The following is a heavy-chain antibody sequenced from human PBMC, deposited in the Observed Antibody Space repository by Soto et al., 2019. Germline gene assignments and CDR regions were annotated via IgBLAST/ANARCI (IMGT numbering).Heavy chain of an antibody. CDR2: ISAYNGNT. D-gene: IGHD1-26*01. V-gene: IGHV1-18*01. J-gene: IGHJ4*02. Sequence: ASVMVSCKASGYTFTSYGISWVRQAPGQGLEWMGWISAYNGNTNYAQKFRGRVTMTMDTSITTVYMELKNLSPDDTAVYYCGRGRSGQIVVFYWGQGTPVTVSS. CDR3: GRGRSGQIVVFY. CDR1: GYTFTSYG.